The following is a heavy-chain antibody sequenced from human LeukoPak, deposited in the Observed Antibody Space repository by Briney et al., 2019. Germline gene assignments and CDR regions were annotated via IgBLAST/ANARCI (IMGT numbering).Heavy chain of an antibody. CDR3: TTGRRLLEQCYYYCTHG. Sequence: PGRSLRLSCAASGFTFSSYGMHWVRQAPGKGLVWVSVINSDGSNKNYADSVKGRFTISRDNSKNTLFLQMNSLRADDTAVYYYTTGRRLLEQCYYYCTHGWRQGSSATVS. D-gene: IGHD3-3*01. CDR1: GFTFSSYG. J-gene: IGHJ6*02. V-gene: IGHV3-33*08. CDR2: INSDGSNK.